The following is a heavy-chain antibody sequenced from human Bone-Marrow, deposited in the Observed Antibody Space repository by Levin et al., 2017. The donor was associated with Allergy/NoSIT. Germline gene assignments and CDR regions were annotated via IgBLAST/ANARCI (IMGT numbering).Heavy chain of an antibody. CDR1: GFTFSSYS. CDR3: ARGPPHDY. V-gene: IGHV3-21*01. Sequence: KRGESLKISCAASGFTFSSYSMDWVRQAPGKGLEWVSSISSSTNYIYYADSLKGRFTISRDNAKNSLYLQMNSLRAEDTAVYYCARGPPHDYWGQGTLVTVSS. J-gene: IGHJ4*02. CDR2: ISSSTNYI.